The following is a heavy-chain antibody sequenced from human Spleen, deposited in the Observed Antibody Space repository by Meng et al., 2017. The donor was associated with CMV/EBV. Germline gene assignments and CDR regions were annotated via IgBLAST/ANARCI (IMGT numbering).Heavy chain of an antibody. Sequence: KASGYIFTSYYIHWVRQAPGQGLEWMGMINPSGGSTTYAQKFQGRVTMTKDTSTSTVYMDVSGLRSEDTAVYYCARVSGWQYTGTFDYWGQGTLVTVSS. J-gene: IGHJ4*02. CDR1: GYIFTSYY. CDR3: ARVSGWQYTGTFDY. D-gene: IGHD6-19*01. CDR2: INPSGGST. V-gene: IGHV1-46*01.